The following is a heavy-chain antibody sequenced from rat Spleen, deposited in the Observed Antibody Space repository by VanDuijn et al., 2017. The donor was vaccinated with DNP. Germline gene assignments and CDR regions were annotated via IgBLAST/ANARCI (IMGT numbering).Heavy chain of an antibody. V-gene: IGHV5-7*01. CDR3: ARHRGYIYPYFDY. CDR1: GFTFSDYN. Sequence: EVQLVESGGGLVQPGRSLKLSCAASGFTFSDYNMAWVRQAPKKGLEWVATISYDGSSTYYRDSVKGRFTISRDNAKSTLYLQMDSLRSEDTATYYCARHRGYIYPYFDYWGQGVMVTVSS. J-gene: IGHJ2*01. D-gene: IGHD1-2*01. CDR2: ISYDGSST.